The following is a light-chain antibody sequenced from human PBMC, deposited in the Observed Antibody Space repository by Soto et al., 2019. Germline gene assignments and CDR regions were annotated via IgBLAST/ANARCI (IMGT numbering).Light chain of an antibody. CDR2: LGS. CDR1: QSLLHSNGYNY. J-gene: IGKJ5*01. CDR3: MQTLQTPIT. V-gene: IGKV2-28*01. Sequence: DIVVTQSPLSLPVTPGEPASISWRSSQSLLHSNGYNYLDWYLQKPGQSPQLLIYLGSNRASGVPDRFSGSGSGTDFTLKISRVEAEDVGVYYCMQTLQTPITFGQGTRLEIK.